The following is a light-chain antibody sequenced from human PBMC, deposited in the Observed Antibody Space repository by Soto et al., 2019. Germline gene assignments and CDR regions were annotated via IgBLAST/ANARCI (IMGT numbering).Light chain of an antibody. Sequence: EIVLTQSPATLSLSPGERATLSCRASQSVSSYLAWYQQKPGQAPRLLIYDASNRATGIPARFSGSGSGTDFTLTISSLEPEDLEVYYCQQRSNWPPYTFGPGTKLEIK. CDR1: QSVSSY. CDR3: QQRSNWPPYT. V-gene: IGKV3-11*01. CDR2: DAS. J-gene: IGKJ2*01.